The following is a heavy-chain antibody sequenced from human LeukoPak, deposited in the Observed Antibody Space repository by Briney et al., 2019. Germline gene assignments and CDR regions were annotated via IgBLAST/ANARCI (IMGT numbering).Heavy chain of an antibody. Sequence: SETLSLTCTVSGGSISSSSYYWGWIRQPPGKGLEWIGSIYYSGSTYYNPSLKSRVTISVDTSKNQFSLKLSSVTAADTAVYYCARAGSRLQRYYFDYWGQGTLVTVSS. CDR2: IYYSGST. D-gene: IGHD2-21*02. CDR3: ARAGSRLQRYYFDY. J-gene: IGHJ4*02. CDR1: GGSISSSSYY. V-gene: IGHV4-39*07.